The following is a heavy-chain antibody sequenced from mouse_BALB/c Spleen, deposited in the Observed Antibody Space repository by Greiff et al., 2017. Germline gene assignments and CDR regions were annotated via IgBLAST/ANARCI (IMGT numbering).Heavy chain of an antibody. Sequence: VQRVESGPGLVAPSQSLSITCTVSGFSLTSYGVHWVRQPPGKGLEWLGVIWAGGSTNYNSALMSRLSISKDNSKSQVFLKMNSLQTDDTAMYYCARVPYGNFYAMDYWGQGTSVTVSS. J-gene: IGHJ4*01. CDR3: ARVPYGNFYAMDY. V-gene: IGHV2-9*02. D-gene: IGHD2-1*01. CDR2: IWAGGST. CDR1: GFSLTSYG.